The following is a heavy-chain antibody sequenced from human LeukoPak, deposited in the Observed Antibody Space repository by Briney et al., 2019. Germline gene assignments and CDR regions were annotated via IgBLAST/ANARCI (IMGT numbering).Heavy chain of an antibody. CDR1: GLTLSNAW. CDR2: IKSKTDGGIK. V-gene: IGHV3-15*01. CDR3: ATGRSGYFDS. Sequence: GGSLRLSCAASGLTLSNAWMTWVRQAPGKGLEWVARIKSKTDGGIKDYAAPVKGTFTISSDDSENTVYIQMNSLKIEDTAVYYCATGRSGYFDSWGQGTLVFVSS. J-gene: IGHJ4*02.